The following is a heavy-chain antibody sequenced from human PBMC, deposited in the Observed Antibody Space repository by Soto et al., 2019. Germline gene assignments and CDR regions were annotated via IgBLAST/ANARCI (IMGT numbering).Heavy chain of an antibody. CDR2: VFHTGTT. CDR3: ARSAGWYAVHS. Sequence: HVQLQESGPGLVKPSGTLSLTCAVSGDSVSSPYYWCWVRQPPGKGLEWIGEVFHTGTTSYNPSLRSRVTISMDKSNNQSSLDLSSVTAADTAVYYCARSAGWYAVHSWGPGTLVIVSS. J-gene: IGHJ4*02. D-gene: IGHD6-19*01. V-gene: IGHV4-4*02. CDR1: GDSVSSPYY.